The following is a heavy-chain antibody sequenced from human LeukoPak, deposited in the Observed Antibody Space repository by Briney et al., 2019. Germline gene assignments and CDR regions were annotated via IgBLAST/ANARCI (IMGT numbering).Heavy chain of an antibody. D-gene: IGHD5-18*01. V-gene: IGHV1-18*01. CDR1: GYTFTSYG. CDR3: AREGSKSWDTAMVNNWFDP. Sequence: ASVNVSCKASGYTFTSYGISWVRQAPGQGLEWMGWISAYNGNTNYAQKLQGRVTMTTDTSTSTAYMELRSLRSDDTAVYYCAREGSKSWDTAMVNNWFDPWGQGTLVTVSS. J-gene: IGHJ5*02. CDR2: ISAYNGNT.